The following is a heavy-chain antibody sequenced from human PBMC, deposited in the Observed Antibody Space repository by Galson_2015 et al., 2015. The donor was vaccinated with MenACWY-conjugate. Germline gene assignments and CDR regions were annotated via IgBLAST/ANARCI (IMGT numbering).Heavy chain of an antibody. CDR3: ARWGPYCSGGSCYSDAFDI. Sequence: ETLSLTCTVSGGSISSYYWSWIRQPPGKGLEWIGSIYYSGSTYYNPSLKSRVTISVDTSKNQLSLKLSSVTAADTAVYYCARWGPYCSGGSCYSDAFDIWGQGTMVTVSS. D-gene: IGHD2-15*01. CDR2: IYYSGST. J-gene: IGHJ3*02. CDR1: GGSISSYY. V-gene: IGHV4-59*05.